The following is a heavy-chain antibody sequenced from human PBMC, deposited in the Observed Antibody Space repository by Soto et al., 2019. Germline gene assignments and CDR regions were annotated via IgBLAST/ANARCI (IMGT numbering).Heavy chain of an antibody. J-gene: IGHJ4*02. V-gene: IGHV1-46*01. CDR1: GYIFTNHY. Sequence: QVRLVQSGAEVKKPGASVKVSCKASGYIFTNHYIHWVRQAPGQGLEWMGIINPSGGSTNYLQKFQGRITMTRDTSTSTVYMELSSLRSEDTAVYFCARADYYDSSGFYYDCWGQGTLVTVSS. CDR3: ARADYYDSSGFYYDC. D-gene: IGHD3-22*01. CDR2: INPSGGST.